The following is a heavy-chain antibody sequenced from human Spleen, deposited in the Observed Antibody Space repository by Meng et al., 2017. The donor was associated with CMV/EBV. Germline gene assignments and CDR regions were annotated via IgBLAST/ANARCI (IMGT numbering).Heavy chain of an antibody. V-gene: IGHV1-2*02. CDR3: ARILIAVAGTMDY. J-gene: IGHJ4*02. Sequence: VRLVQAGAEVKKPGASVKVSCKASGYTFTGYYMHWVRQAPGQGLEWMGWINTNSGGTNYAQKFQGRVTMTRDTSISTAYMELSRMRSDDTAVYYCARILIAVAGTMDYWGQGTLVTVSS. CDR2: INTNSGGT. D-gene: IGHD6-19*01. CDR1: GYTFTGYY.